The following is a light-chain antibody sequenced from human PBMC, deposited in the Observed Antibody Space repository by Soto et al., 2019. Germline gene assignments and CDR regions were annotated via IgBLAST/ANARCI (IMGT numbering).Light chain of an antibody. CDR1: SSDVGGYNY. CDR3: SSYTSPGV. CDR2: DVS. Sequence: QSVLTQPASVSGSPGRSITISCTGTSSDVGGYNYVSWYQQHPGKAPKLMIYDVSNRPSGVSNRFSGSKSGNTASLTISGLQAEDEADYYCSSYTSPGVFGTGTKVTVL. J-gene: IGLJ1*01. V-gene: IGLV2-14*01.